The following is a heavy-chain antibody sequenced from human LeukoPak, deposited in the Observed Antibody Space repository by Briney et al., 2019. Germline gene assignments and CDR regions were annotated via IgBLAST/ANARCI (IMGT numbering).Heavy chain of an antibody. J-gene: IGHJ4*02. Sequence: PGGSLRLSCAASGFTFSSYEMNWVRQAPGKGLEWVSYIRSSGSTIYYAGSVKGRFTISRDNAKNSLYLQMNSLRAEDTAVYYCARIRSPGIAADWGQGTLVTVSS. D-gene: IGHD6-25*01. CDR1: GFTFSSYE. CDR3: ARIRSPGIAAD. V-gene: IGHV3-48*03. CDR2: IRSSGSTI.